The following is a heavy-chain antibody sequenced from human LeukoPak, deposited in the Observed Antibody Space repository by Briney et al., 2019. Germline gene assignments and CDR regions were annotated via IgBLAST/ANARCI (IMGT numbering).Heavy chain of an antibody. J-gene: IGHJ6*03. CDR2: MNAGNGNT. Sequence: GASVKVSCKASGYIFTDYAIHWLRQAPGQRPEWMGWMNAGNGNTKYSQKFQGRITLIRDTSAATAYMELSSLRHDDLAVFYCARGRGTGGTNRDFYYYYMDVWGKGTTVTVSS. CDR1: GYIFTDYA. D-gene: IGHD6-13*01. CDR3: ARGRGTGGTNRDFYYYYMDV. V-gene: IGHV1-3*01.